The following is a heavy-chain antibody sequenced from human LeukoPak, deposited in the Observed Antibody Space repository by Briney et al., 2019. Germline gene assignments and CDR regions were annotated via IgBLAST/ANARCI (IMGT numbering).Heavy chain of an antibody. CDR1: SNYY. J-gene: IGHJ4*02. CDR2: ISGSGDST. D-gene: IGHD3-22*01. Sequence: SNYYWGWIRQPPGKGLEWVSGISGSGDSTYYADSVKGRFTISRDNSKNTLYLQMNGLRAEDTAVYYCATYRRGYHDSSESYYFDYWGQGTLVTVSS. V-gene: IGHV3-23*01. CDR3: ATYRRGYHDSSESYYFDY.